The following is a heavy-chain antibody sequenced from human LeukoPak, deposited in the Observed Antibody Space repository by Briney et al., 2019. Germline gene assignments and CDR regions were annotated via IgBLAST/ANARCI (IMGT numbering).Heavy chain of an antibody. CDR1: GYTFTCYY. V-gene: IGHV1-2*04. CDR3: ARGGPPRYYDFWSGWPSYNWFDP. J-gene: IGHJ5*02. D-gene: IGHD3-3*01. Sequence: ASVKVSCKASGYTFTCYYMHWVRQAPGQGLEWMGWINPNSGGTNYAQKFQGWVTMTRDTSISTAYMELSRLRSDDTAVYYCARGGPPRYYDFWSGWPSYNWFDPWGQGTLVTVSS. CDR2: INPNSGGT.